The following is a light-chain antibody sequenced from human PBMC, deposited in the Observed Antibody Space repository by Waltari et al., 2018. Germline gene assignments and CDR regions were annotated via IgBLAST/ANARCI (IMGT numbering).Light chain of an antibody. CDR1: NIGGRR. V-gene: IGLV3-21*04. CDR3: QVWDSGSRDRHVV. J-gene: IGLJ2*01. Sequence: SYVLTQAPSVSVAPGKTATITCGGNNIGGRRVHWYRRKPGQAPALVMYDDSDRPSGIPGRCSGPNSGNTATLTISRVEAGDEADYYCQVWDSGSRDRHVVFGGGTKLTVL. CDR2: DDS.